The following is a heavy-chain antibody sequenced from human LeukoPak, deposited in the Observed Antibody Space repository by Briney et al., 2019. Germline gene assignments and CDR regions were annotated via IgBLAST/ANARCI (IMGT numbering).Heavy chain of an antibody. D-gene: IGHD6-6*01. Sequence: GGSLRLSCAASGFTFSSYAMHWVRQAPGKGLEWVAVISYDGSNKYYADSVKGRFTISRDNSKNTLYLQMNSLRAEDTAVYYCAREVEYSSSSGVFDYWGQGTLVTVSS. CDR1: GFTFSSYA. CDR2: ISYDGSNK. V-gene: IGHV3-30-3*01. J-gene: IGHJ4*02. CDR3: AREVEYSSSSGVFDY.